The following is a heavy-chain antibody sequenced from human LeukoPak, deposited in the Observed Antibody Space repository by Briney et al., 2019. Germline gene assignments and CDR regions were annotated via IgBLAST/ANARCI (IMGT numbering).Heavy chain of an antibody. CDR1: GGSLSGYY. Sequence: SETLSLTCTVYGGSLSGYYWGWIRQPPGKGLEWIGSVYYSGSVYYHPSLKSRVTISVDTAKSQFALNLRSGTAADTAVYYCAREPSAMVRGVIPYWGQGTLVTVSS. J-gene: IGHJ4*02. CDR2: VYYSGSV. D-gene: IGHD3-10*01. CDR3: AREPSAMVRGVIPY. V-gene: IGHV4-39*06.